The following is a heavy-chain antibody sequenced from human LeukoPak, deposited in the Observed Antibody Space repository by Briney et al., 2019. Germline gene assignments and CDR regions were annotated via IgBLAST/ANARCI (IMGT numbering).Heavy chain of an antibody. V-gene: IGHV3-30*04. Sequence: GGSLSLSCLGSGFTFRNYPMYWVRQAPGKGLEWMAVISYGGNTKYYADSVKGRFTLSRDNSKNTSYLQVDSLRSEAAAVYYCARGRRVPAAMLGGSNLETHNWFDPWGQGTLVTDCS. J-gene: IGHJ5*02. D-gene: IGHD2-2*01. CDR1: GFTFRNYP. CDR3: ARGRRVPAAMLGGSNLETHNWFDP. CDR2: ISYGGNTK.